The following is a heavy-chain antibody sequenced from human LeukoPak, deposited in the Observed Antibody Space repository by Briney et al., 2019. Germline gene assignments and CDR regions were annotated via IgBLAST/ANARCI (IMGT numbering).Heavy chain of an antibody. CDR1: GFTFSSYG. D-gene: IGHD3-9*01. CDR2: INEDGSRT. CDR3: ARTPLRYFDWLLSF. J-gene: IGHJ4*02. Sequence: GGSLRLSCAASGFTFSSYGMHWVRQAPGKGLVWVSRINEDGSRTDYADSVKGRVTVSRDNAKNTLHLQLNSLRVEDTAVYYCARTPLRYFDWLLSFWGQGTLVTVSS. V-gene: IGHV3-74*01.